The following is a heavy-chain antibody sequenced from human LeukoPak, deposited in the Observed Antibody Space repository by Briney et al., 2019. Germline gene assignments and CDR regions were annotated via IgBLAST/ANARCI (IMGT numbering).Heavy chain of an antibody. CDR2: ISGYNGNT. CDR3: ARDDYGAQSEGPDPFDI. V-gene: IGHV1-18*01. D-gene: IGHD4-17*01. J-gene: IGHJ3*02. CDR1: GYTFKSYG. Sequence: GASVKVSCKGSGYTFKSYGISWVRQAPGQGLEWMGWISGYNGNTNYAQKLQGRVTMTTDTSTSTAYMELRSPRSDDTAVFYCARDDYGAQSEGPDPFDIWAQGTMVTVSS.